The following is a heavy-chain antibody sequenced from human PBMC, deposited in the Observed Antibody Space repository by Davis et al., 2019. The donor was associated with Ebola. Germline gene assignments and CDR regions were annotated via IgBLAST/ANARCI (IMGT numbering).Heavy chain of an antibody. Sequence: GESLKISCAASGFTFSSYDMHGVRQAPGKGLEWVAVIWYDGSNKYYADSVKGRFTISRDNSKNTLYLQMNSLRAEDTAVYYCARGLFWDIVVVPAANPWYFDYWGQGTLVTVSS. D-gene: IGHD2-2*01. CDR3: ARGLFWDIVVVPAANPWYFDY. J-gene: IGHJ4*02. CDR1: GFTFSSYD. V-gene: IGHV3-33*01. CDR2: IWYDGSNK.